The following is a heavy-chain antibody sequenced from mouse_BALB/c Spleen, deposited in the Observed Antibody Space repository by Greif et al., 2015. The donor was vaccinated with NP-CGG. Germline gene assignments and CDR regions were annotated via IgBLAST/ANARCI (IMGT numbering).Heavy chain of an antibody. V-gene: IGHV5-6-4*01. CDR3: TRDKRTYYGSSHWYFDV. D-gene: IGHD1-1*01. CDR1: GFTFSSYT. Sequence: EVQVVESGGGLVKPGGSLKLSCAASGFTFSSYTMSWVRQTPEKRLEWVATISSGGSYTYYPDSVKGRFTISRDNAKNTLYLQMNSLKSEYTAMYYCTRDKRTYYGSSHWYFDVWGAGTTVTVSS. CDR2: ISSGGSYT. J-gene: IGHJ1*01.